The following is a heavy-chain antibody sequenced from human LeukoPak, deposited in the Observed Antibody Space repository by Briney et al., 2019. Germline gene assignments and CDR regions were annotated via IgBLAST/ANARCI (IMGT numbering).Heavy chain of an antibody. D-gene: IGHD6-6*01. J-gene: IGHJ4*02. Sequence: GGSLRLSCAASGFTFSTYWMNWFRQTSGKGLEWVAKIKADGGEKDHVASVKGRFTIPRDNAKNSLYLQMNSLRVEDTAVYYCARGGAARPDFWGQGTLVTVSS. CDR3: ARGGAARPDF. CDR2: IKADGGEK. V-gene: IGHV3-7*01. CDR1: GFTFSTYW.